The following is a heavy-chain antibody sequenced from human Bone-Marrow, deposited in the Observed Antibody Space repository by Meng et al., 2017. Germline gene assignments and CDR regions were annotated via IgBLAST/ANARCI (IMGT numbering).Heavy chain of an antibody. V-gene: IGHV7-4-1*02. CDR1: GYTFTRFA. D-gene: IGHD7-27*01. CDR2: INTNTGNP. J-gene: IGHJ4*02. Sequence: ASVKVSCKASGYTFTRFAMNWVRQAPGQGLEWMGWINTNTGNPTYAHGFTGRFVFSLDTSVSTAYLQISSLKADDTAVYYCARDPGAGYFDYWGQGARVTVSS. CDR3: ARDPGAGYFDY.